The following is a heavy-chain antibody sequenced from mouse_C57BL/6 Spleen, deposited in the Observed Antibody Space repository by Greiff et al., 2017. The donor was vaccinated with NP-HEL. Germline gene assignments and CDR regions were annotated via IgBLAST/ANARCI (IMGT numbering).Heavy chain of an antibody. V-gene: IGHV1-82*01. CDR2: IYPGDGDT. Sequence: VQRVESGPELVKPGASVKISCKASGYAFSSSWMNWVKQRPGKGLEWIGRIYPGDGDTNYNGKFKGKATLTADKSSSTAYMQLSSLTSEDSAVYFCARSERGYYYAMDYWGQGTSVTVSS. CDR1: GYAFSSSW. J-gene: IGHJ4*01. CDR3: ARSERGYYYAMDY.